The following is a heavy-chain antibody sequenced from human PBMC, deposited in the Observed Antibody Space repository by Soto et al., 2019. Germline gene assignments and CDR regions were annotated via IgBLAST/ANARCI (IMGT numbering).Heavy chain of an antibody. J-gene: IGHJ4*02. CDR2: ISGGGGST. D-gene: IGHD3-10*01. V-gene: IGHV3-23*01. Sequence: EVQVLDSGGDLVQSGGSLRLACAASGFTFSNYAMSWVRQAPGMGLEWVSSISGGGGSTYYADSVKGRFTISRDNSKNTLYLQMNSLRAEDTAVYYCATNNLFGSGTKDYWGQGTLVTVSS. CDR1: GFTFSNYA. CDR3: ATNNLFGSGTKDY.